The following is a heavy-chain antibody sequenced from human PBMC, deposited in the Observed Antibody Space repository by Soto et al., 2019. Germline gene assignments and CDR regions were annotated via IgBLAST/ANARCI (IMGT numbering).Heavy chain of an antibody. V-gene: IGHV1-3*01. CDR3: ERDRYRTFDY. Sequence: ASVKVSCKTYGFTFTSFAIHWVRQAPGHGLEWMGYINAGNSYTSYSQRLQGRVTLTRDTSATTAYMELISLTSAETAVYYCERDRYRTFDYWGQGTLLTGSS. D-gene: IGHD5-12*01. CDR2: INAGNSYT. J-gene: IGHJ4*02. CDR1: GFTFTSFA.